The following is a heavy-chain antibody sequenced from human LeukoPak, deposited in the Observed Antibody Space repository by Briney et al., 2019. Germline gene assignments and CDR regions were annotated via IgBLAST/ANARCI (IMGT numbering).Heavy chain of an antibody. CDR2: IIPIFGTA. D-gene: IGHD2-21*01. Sequence: SVKVSCKASGGTLSSYTITWVRQAPGQGLEWMGGIIPIFGTADYAQKFQGRVTITADESTSTAYMELSSLRSEDTAVYYCARDLWHIARYGHYMDVWGKGTTVTISS. J-gene: IGHJ6*03. V-gene: IGHV1-69*13. CDR3: ARDLWHIARYGHYMDV. CDR1: GGTLSSYT.